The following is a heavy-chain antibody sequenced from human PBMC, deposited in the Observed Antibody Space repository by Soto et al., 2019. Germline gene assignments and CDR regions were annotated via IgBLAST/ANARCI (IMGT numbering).Heavy chain of an antibody. V-gene: IGHV1-18*01. CDR1: GYTFSGYP. Sequence: QVQLVQSGAEVKKPGASVKVSCKASGYTFSGYPMGWVRQAPGQGLEWMGWISAYNGNTDYAQKFQGRVTMTTDTSTSTAYMELRSLTSDDTAVYYCARPFGDYGDYAWSLRYWGQGTLVTVSS. D-gene: IGHD4-17*01. CDR2: ISAYNGNT. CDR3: ARPFGDYGDYAWSLRY. J-gene: IGHJ4*02.